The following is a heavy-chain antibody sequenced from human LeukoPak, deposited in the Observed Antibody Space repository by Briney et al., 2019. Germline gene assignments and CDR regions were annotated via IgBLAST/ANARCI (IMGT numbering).Heavy chain of an antibody. CDR2: IYYSGST. J-gene: IGHJ6*03. CDR1: GGSISSSSYY. CDR3: ARVAYYYDSSGYYYVSGYYYYMDV. D-gene: IGHD3-22*01. Sequence: SETLSLTCTVSGGSISSSSYYWGWIRQPPGKGLEWIGSIYYSGSTYYNPSLKSRVTISVDTSKNQFSLKLSSVTAADTAVYYCARVAYYYDSSGYYYVSGYYYYMDVWGKGTTVTVSS. V-gene: IGHV4-39*07.